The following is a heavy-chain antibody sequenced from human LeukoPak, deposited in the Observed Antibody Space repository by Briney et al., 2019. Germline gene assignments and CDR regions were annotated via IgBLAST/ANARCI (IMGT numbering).Heavy chain of an antibody. V-gene: IGHV1-2*04. CDR2: INPNSGGT. CDR3: ARANFLYCSSTSCLFDY. D-gene: IGHD2-2*01. CDR1: GYTFTDYY. J-gene: IGHJ4*02. Sequence: ALVKVSCKASGYTFTDYYMHWVRLAPGQGLEWMGWINPNSGGTNYVQEFQGWVTMTRDTSINTAYMELSRLTSDDTAVYYCARANFLYCSSTSCLFDYWGQGTLVTVSS.